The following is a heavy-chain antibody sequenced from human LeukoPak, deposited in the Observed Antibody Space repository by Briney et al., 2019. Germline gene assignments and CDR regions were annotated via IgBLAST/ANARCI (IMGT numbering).Heavy chain of an antibody. V-gene: IGHV1-18*01. CDR1: GYTFTSYG. Sequence: SAVKVSCKASGYTFTSYGISWVRQAPGQGVAWVGWTSPYKGNTNYAQKLQGRVTMTTVTSTSTAYMERRSLRSDDTAVYYCARMSQGLRYLDWLPYYFDYWGQGTLVTVSS. CDR3: ARMSQGLRYLDWLPYYFDY. J-gene: IGHJ4*02. D-gene: IGHD3-9*01. CDR2: TSPYKGNT.